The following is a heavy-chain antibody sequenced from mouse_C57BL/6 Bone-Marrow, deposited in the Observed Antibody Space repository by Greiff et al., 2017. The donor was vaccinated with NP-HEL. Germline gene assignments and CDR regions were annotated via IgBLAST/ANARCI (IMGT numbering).Heavy chain of an antibody. CDR2: ISYDGSN. J-gene: IGHJ4*01. D-gene: IGHD3-2*02. CDR3: ARRAQATAMDY. Sequence: EVQLQESGPGLVKPSQSLSLSCSVTGYSITSGYYWNWIRQFPGNKLEWMGYISYDGSNNYNPSFKNRISITRDTSKNQVFLKMNSVTTEDTATYYCARRAQATAMDYWGQGTSVTVSS. V-gene: IGHV3-6*01. CDR1: GYSITSGYY.